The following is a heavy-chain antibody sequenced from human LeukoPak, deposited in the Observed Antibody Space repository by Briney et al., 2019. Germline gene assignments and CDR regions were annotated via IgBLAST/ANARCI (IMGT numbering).Heavy chain of an antibody. J-gene: IGHJ6*02. Sequence: GGSLRLSCAASGFTFSSYDMHWVRQATGKGLEWVSAIGTAGDTYYPGSVKGRFTISRENAKNSLHLQMNSLRAGDTAVYYCARSEGLRYFDWLPPRTDYGMDVWGQGTTVTVSS. CDR2: IGTAGDT. CDR1: GFTFSSYD. D-gene: IGHD3-9*01. CDR3: ARSEGLRYFDWLPPRTDYGMDV. V-gene: IGHV3-13*01.